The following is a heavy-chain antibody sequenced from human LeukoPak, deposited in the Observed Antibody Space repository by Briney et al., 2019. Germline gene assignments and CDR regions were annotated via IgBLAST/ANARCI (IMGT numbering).Heavy chain of an antibody. V-gene: IGHV3-21*01. CDR2: ISSSSSYI. J-gene: IGHJ3*02. CDR1: GFTFSSYS. D-gene: IGHD5-24*01. Sequence: GGFLRLSCAASGFTFSSYSMNWVRQAPGKRLEWVSSISSSSSYIYYADSVKGRFTISRDNAKNSLYLQMNSLRAEDTAVYYCATLPPRKMTTFLLAFDIWGQGTMVTVSS. CDR3: ATLPPRKMTTFLLAFDI.